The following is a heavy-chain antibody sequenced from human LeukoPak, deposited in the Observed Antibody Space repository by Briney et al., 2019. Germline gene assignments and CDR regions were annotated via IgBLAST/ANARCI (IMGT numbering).Heavy chain of an antibody. V-gene: IGHV3-48*02. D-gene: IGHD3-10*01. Sequence: PGGFLRLSCAASGFTFSSYSMNWVRQARGKRLEWVSYISSSSSTIYYADSVKGRFTISRDNAKNSLYLQMNSLRDEDTAVYYCASFYYGSGSYYTPGYWGQGTLVTVSS. CDR1: GFTFSSYS. CDR2: ISSSSSTI. CDR3: ASFYYGSGSYYTPGY. J-gene: IGHJ4*02.